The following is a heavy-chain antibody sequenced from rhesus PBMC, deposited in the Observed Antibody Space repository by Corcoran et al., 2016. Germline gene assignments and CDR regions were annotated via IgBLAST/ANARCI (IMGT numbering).Heavy chain of an antibody. Sequence: QVQLQESGPGLVKPSETLPLPCAVSGASITSNSRSWIRQAPGKGLVWIGRIYGSGGSTDYNPSLKSRVTISIATSNTQFSLKVSSVTAADTAVYYCARPSSWSYFEFWGQGALVTVSS. V-gene: IGHV4S2*01. D-gene: IGHD6-13*01. CDR2: IYGSGGST. CDR1: GASITSNS. CDR3: ARPSSWSYFEF. J-gene: IGHJ1*01.